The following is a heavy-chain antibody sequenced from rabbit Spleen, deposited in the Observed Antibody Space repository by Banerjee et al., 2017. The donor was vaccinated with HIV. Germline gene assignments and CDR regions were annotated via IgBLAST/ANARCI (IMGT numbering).Heavy chain of an antibody. CDR2: TVGGRSTFT. J-gene: IGHJ6*01. Sequence: QSLEESGGGLVQPEGSLTLTCKASGFSFSSNDYMCWARQAPGKGLEWIACTVGGRSTFTYYASWVNGRFTISKASSTTVTLQMTSLTAADTATYFCARDTATSFSTYGMDLWGQGTLVTVS. CDR1: GFSFSSNDY. V-gene: IGHV1S40*01. CDR3: ARDTATSFSTYGMDL. D-gene: IGHD1-1*01.